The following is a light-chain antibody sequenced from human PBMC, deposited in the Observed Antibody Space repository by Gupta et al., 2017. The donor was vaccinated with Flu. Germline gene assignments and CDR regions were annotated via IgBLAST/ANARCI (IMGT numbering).Light chain of an antibody. CDR3: QQGYSTPRT. CDR1: RSISNY. J-gene: IGKJ1*01. Sequence: PSSLSASIGDRVTITCRASRSISNYVNWYQQRPGKAPNLLIFAASNLQSGVPSRFSGSGSGTDFTLTIDRLQPEDFATYYCQQGYSTPRTFGQGTRVEVK. CDR2: AAS. V-gene: IGKV1-39*01.